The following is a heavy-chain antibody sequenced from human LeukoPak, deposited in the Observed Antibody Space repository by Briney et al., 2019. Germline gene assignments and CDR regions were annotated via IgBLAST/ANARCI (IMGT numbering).Heavy chain of an antibody. D-gene: IGHD6-13*01. V-gene: IGHV4-4*07. Sequence: SETLSLTCTVSGGSISSYDWSWIRQPAGKGLEWIGRIYTSGSTNYNPSLKSRVSMSVDTSKRQFPLKLSSVTAADTAVYYCARVSSSWYQDWYFDLWGRGTVVTVSS. J-gene: IGHJ2*01. CDR1: GGSISSYD. CDR2: IYTSGST. CDR3: ARVSSSWYQDWYFDL.